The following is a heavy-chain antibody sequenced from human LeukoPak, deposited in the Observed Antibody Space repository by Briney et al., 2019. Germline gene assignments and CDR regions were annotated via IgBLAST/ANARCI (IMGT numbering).Heavy chain of an antibody. CDR1: GYTFTRYY. V-gene: IGHV1-46*01. CDR3: ATSFRAVNWFDP. D-gene: IGHD3-10*01. CDR2: INPSGGST. J-gene: IGHJ5*02. Sequence: ASVKVSCKASGYTFTRYYMNWVRQAPGQGLEWMGIINPSGGSTNYAQKFQGRVTMTRDTSTSTVYMEVSSLRSEDTAVYYCATSFRAVNWFDPWGQGTLVTVSS.